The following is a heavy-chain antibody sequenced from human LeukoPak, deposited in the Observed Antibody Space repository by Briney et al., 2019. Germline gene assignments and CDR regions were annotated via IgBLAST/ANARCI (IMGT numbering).Heavy chain of an antibody. Sequence: PGGSLRLSCAVSGFIFDDYGLTWVRQAPGKGLEWVASINWNGGSTGYADSVKGRFTISRDNAKNSLYLDMHSLRAEDTALYYCARKPGAVVLLSYHFDSWGQGALVTVSS. J-gene: IGHJ4*02. V-gene: IGHV3-20*04. CDR1: GFIFDDYG. D-gene: IGHD2-2*01. CDR3: ARKPGAVVLLSYHFDS. CDR2: INWNGGST.